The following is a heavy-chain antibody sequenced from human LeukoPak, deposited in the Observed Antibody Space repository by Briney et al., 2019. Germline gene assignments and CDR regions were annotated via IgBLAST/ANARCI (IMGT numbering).Heavy chain of an antibody. CDR3: ARQPGTGANRNAFDL. V-gene: IGHV5-51*01. Sequence: GESLKISCQGSGFDFTTYWIGWVRQMPGKGLEWMGIVYPGDSDTRYSPSFQGQVTISADRSISTVYLQWNSLKASDTAMYFCARQPGTGANRNAFDLWGQGTKVTVSS. CDR1: GFDFTTYW. J-gene: IGHJ3*01. CDR2: VYPGDSDT. D-gene: IGHD4/OR15-4a*01.